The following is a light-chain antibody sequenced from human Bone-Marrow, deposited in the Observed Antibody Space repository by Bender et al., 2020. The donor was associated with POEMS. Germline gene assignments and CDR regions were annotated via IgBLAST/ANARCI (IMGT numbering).Light chain of an antibody. CDR3: QSYDSSMSTQV. J-gene: IGLJ2*01. Sequence: QSVLTQPPSASGTPGQRVTISCSGSSSNIGTNPVNWYQQLPGTAPKLLIYINNQRPSGVPDRFSGSKSGTSASLAITGLQAEDEADYYCQSYDSSMSTQVFGGGSKVTVL. CDR1: SSNIGTNP. CDR2: INN. V-gene: IGLV1-44*01.